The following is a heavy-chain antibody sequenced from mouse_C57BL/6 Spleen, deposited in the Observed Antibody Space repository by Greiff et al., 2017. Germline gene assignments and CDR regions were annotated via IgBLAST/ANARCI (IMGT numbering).Heavy chain of an antibody. CDR2: IDPNSGGT. D-gene: IGHD1-1*01. J-gene: IGHJ1*03. CDR1: GYTFTSYW. CDR3: ARDYYGSSPYWYFDV. Sequence: QVQLKQPGAELVKPGASVKLSCKASGYTFTSYWMHWVKQRPGRGLEWIGRIDPNSGGTKYNEKFKSKATLTVAKPSSTAYLQLSSLTSEDSAVYYCARDYYGSSPYWYFDVWGTGTTVTVSS. V-gene: IGHV1-72*01.